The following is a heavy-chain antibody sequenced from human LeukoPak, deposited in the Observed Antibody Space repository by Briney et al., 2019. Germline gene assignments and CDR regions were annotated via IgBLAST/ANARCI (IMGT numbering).Heavy chain of an antibody. J-gene: IGHJ4*02. CDR1: GGSISSSRYY. CDR3: ARDSPGEMATIPYY. D-gene: IGHD5-24*01. V-gene: IGHV4-39*06. Sequence: PSETLSLTCTVSGGSISSSRYYWGWIRQPPGKGLEWIGSIYYSGSTYYNPSLKSRVTISVDTSKNQFPLKLSSVTAADTAVYYCARDSPGEMATIPYYWGQGTLVTVSS. CDR2: IYYSGST.